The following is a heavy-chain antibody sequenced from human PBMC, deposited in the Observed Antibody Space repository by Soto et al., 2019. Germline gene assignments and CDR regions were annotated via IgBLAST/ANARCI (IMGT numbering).Heavy chain of an antibody. CDR2: IYPGDSDT. CDR3: ARLGNSGSTIDYFDY. Sequence: GESLKISCKGSGYSFTSYWIGWVRQMPGKGLEWMGIIYPGDSDTRYSPSFQGQVTISADKSISTAYLQWSSLKASDTAMYYCARLGNSGSTIDYFDYWGQGTLVTVSS. CDR1: GYSFTSYW. J-gene: IGHJ4*02. V-gene: IGHV5-51*01. D-gene: IGHD3-10*01.